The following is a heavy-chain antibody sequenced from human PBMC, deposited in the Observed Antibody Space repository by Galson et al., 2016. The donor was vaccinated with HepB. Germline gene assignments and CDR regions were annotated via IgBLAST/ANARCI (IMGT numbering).Heavy chain of an antibody. D-gene: IGHD3-16*02. CDR1: GGSISSYY. CDR2: FYYSGST. V-gene: IGHV4-59*01. J-gene: IGHJ6*02. Sequence: ETLSLTCTVSGGSISSYYWSWIRQPPGKGLEWIGYFYYSGSTNYSPSLKSRVTISVDTSKNQVSLKLSSVIPADTAVYYCASISPYYGKDVWGQGTTVTVSS. CDR3: ASISPYYGKDV.